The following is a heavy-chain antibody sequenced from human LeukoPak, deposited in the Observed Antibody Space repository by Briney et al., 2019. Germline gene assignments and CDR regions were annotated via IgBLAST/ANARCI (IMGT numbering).Heavy chain of an antibody. J-gene: IGHJ4*02. V-gene: IGHV4-38-2*02. Sequence: PSETLSLTCTVSGYSISSGYYWGWIRQPPGKGLEWIGYIYHSGSTYYNPSLKSRVTISVDRSKNQFSLKLSSVTAADTAVYYCARAGSSGRHYWGQGTLVTVSS. CDR2: IYHSGST. CDR1: GYSISSGYY. CDR3: ARAGSSGRHY. D-gene: IGHD3-22*01.